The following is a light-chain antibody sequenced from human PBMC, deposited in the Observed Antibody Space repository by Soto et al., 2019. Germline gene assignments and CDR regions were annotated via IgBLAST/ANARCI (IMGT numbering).Light chain of an antibody. V-gene: IGKV3-15*01. CDR3: QQCNNWPRT. CDR2: GAF. J-gene: IGKJ1*01. CDR1: QSVSSN. Sequence: EIVMTQSPVTLSVSPGERVTLSCRASQSVSSNLAWYQQKPGQAPSLLIYGAFTRATGIPARFSGTGSGTEFTLTISSLQSEDFALYYCQQCNNWPRTFGQGTKVEIK.